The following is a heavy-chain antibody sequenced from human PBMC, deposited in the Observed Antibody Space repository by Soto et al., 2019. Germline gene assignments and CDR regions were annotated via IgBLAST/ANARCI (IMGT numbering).Heavy chain of an antibody. CDR2: ISYDGSNK. J-gene: IGHJ4*02. V-gene: IGHV3-30*18. Sequence: QVQLVESGGGVVQPGRSLRLSCAASGFTFSSYGMHWVRQAPGKGLEWVAVISYDGSNKYYADSVKGRFTISRDNSKNTLYLQMNSLRAEDTAVYYCANEWELTFRCWGQGTLVTVSS. CDR3: ANEWELTFRC. D-gene: IGHD1-26*01. CDR1: GFTFSSYG.